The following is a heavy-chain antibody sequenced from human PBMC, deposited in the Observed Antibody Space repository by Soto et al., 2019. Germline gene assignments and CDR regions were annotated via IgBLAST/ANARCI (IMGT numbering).Heavy chain of an antibody. Sequence: SVKVSCKASGFTFTSSAVQWVRQARGQRLEWIGWIVVGSGNTNYAQKFQERVTITRDMSTSTAYMELSSLRSEDTAVYYCASVEWELLPTDYWGQGTLVTVSS. D-gene: IGHD1-26*01. J-gene: IGHJ4*02. V-gene: IGHV1-58*01. CDR3: ASVEWELLPTDY. CDR1: GFTFTSSA. CDR2: IVVGSGNT.